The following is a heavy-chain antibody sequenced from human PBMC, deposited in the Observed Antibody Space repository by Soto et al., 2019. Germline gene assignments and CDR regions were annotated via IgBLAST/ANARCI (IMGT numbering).Heavy chain of an antibody. D-gene: IGHD2-15*01. CDR2: ISYDGSNK. CDR1: GFTFSSYG. V-gene: IGHV3-30*18. J-gene: IGHJ4*02. Sequence: QVQLVESGGGVVQPGRSLRPSCAASGFTFSSYGMHWVRQAPGKGLEWVAVISYDGSNKYYADSVKGRFTIARDNSKSSLYLQMHSWRAEDTAVYYCQKCGGRYCGGGSCYSIFDYWGQGTLVTVSS. CDR3: QKCGGRYCGGGSCYSIFDY.